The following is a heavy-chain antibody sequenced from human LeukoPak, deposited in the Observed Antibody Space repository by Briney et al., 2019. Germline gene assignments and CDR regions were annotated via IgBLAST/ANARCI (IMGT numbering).Heavy chain of an antibody. CDR1: GASISSHY. Sequence: SETPSLTCTVSGASISSHYWSWIRQTPGKGLEWIGYVYHSGTTNYNPSLKSRVAISVDTSRNQFSLKLSSMTAADTAVYYCARGSTRADDYWGQGTLVTVSS. CDR3: ARGSTRADDY. CDR2: VYHSGTT. V-gene: IGHV4-59*11. J-gene: IGHJ4*02. D-gene: IGHD2/OR15-2a*01.